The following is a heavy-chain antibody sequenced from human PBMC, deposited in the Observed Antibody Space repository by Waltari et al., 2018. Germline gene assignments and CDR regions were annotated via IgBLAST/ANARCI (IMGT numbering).Heavy chain of an antibody. Sequence: QVQLVESGGGVVQPGRSLRLSCAASGFTFSSYAMHWVRQAHGTGPEWVAVISYDGSNKYYADSVKGRFTISRDNSKNTLYLQMNSLRAEDTAVYYCARGYCTGGVCYSYYYYGMDVWGQGTTVTVSS. CDR3: ARGYCTGGVCYSYYYYGMDV. J-gene: IGHJ6*02. CDR2: ISYDGSNK. V-gene: IGHV3-30-3*01. D-gene: IGHD2-8*02. CDR1: GFTFSSYA.